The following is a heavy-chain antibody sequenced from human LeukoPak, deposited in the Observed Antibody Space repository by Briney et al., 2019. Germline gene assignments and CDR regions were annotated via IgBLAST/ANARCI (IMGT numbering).Heavy chain of an antibody. J-gene: IGHJ5*02. Sequence: PGGSPRLSCAASGFTFSGSAIHWVRQSSGKGLEWVGQIDKKDKGYATATAYAASVKGRFTISRDDSINTAYLQMKSLKTEDTALYYCTRDSGTCNWFDPWGQGTLVTVSS. D-gene: IGHD1-26*01. CDR2: IDKKDKGYATAT. V-gene: IGHV3-73*01. CDR3: TRDSGTCNWFDP. CDR1: GFTFSGSA.